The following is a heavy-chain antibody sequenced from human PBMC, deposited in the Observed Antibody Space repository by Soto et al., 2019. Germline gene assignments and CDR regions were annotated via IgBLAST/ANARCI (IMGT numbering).Heavy chain of an antibody. J-gene: IGHJ4*02. V-gene: IGHV3-21*01. Sequence: EVQLLESGGGLVQPGGSLRLSCAASGFTFSSYAMSWVRQAPGKGLEWVSSISSSSSYIYYADSVKGRFTISRDNAKNSLYLQMNSLRAEDTAVYYCARDKTGGIDYWGQGTLVTVSS. D-gene: IGHD1-1*01. CDR3: ARDKTGGIDY. CDR2: ISSSSSYI. CDR1: GFTFSSYA.